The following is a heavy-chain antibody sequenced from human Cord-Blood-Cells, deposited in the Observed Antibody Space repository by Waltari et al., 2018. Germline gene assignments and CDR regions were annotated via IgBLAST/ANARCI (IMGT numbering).Heavy chain of an antibody. V-gene: IGHV3-53*04. CDR3: ARDVEYYGMDV. J-gene: IGHJ6*02. Sequence: VQLVESGGGVVEPGGSLGLACAASGFTGSSNSMRWVGQDPGKGRGWVIVIYSGGSTYDADSVKGLLTMSRHNSTNTPYLQMNSLRAEDTAVYYRARDVEYYGMDVWGQGTTVTVSS. D-gene: IGHD1-1*01. CDR1: GFTGSSNS. CDR2: IYSGGST.